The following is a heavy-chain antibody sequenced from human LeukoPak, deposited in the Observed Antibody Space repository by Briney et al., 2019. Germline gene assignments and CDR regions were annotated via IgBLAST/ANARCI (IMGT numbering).Heavy chain of an antibody. CDR1: GGSISSSSYY. Sequence: SETLSLTCTVSGGSISSSSYYWGWIRQPPGKGLEWIGSIYYSGSTYYNPSLKSRATISVDTSKNQFSLKPSSVTAADTAVYYCARQHIVVVPAAISWFDPWGQGTLVTVSS. CDR2: IYYSGST. J-gene: IGHJ5*02. D-gene: IGHD2-2*02. V-gene: IGHV4-39*01. CDR3: ARQHIVVVPAAISWFDP.